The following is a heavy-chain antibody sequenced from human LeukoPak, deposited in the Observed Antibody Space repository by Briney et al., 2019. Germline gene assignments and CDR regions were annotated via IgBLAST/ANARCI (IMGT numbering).Heavy chain of an antibody. J-gene: IGHJ4*02. CDR2: TGSNGVST. Sequence: TGGSLRLSCAGSGFTFSDYYMTWIRQAPGQGLEWISYTGSNGVSTYYADSVRGRFTISRDDARNSLSLYMNSLRAEDTAVYYCASSLNTVMVSPCFFEYWGPGTLVTVSS. CDR1: GFTFSDYY. CDR3: ASSLNTVMVSPCFFEY. D-gene: IGHD5-18*01. V-gene: IGHV3-11*04.